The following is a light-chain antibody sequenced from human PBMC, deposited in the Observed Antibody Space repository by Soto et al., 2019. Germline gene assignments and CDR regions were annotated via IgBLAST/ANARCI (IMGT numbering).Light chain of an antibody. Sequence: DIQMTQSPFSLSASVGDRVSITCRASQSISTSLTWYQQKPGKAPQLLIYSASRLQSGVSSRFSGSGSGTDFTLTISSLRPEDFATYYCQQSYSLPITFGQGTRLEIK. V-gene: IGKV1-39*01. CDR1: QSISTS. CDR2: SAS. CDR3: QQSYSLPIT. J-gene: IGKJ5*01.